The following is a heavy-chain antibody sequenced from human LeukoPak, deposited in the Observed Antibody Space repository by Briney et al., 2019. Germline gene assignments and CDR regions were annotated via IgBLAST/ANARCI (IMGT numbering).Heavy chain of an antibody. CDR3: ARCLNTYYYDNSGYSPEHYYMDV. D-gene: IGHD3-22*01. J-gene: IGHJ6*03. V-gene: IGHV4-4*07. CDR1: GDSISNYY. CDR2: IYASGSS. Sequence: PSETLSLTCTVSGDSISNYYWSWVRQPAGKGLEWIGRIYASGSSNYNPSLKSRITISVDTSKNHFSLKLSSVTAAATAVYYCARCLNTYYYDNSGYSPEHYYMDVWGKGTTVIVSS.